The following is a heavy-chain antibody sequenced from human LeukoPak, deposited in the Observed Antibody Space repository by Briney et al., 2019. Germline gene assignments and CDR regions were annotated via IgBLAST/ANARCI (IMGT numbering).Heavy chain of an antibody. CDR1: GFTFSSYG. D-gene: IGHD3-22*01. CDR3: AKGNYDSSGYYYFDY. Sequence: PGGSLRLSCAASGFTFSSYGMHWVRQAPGKGLEWVAVIWYDGSNKCYADSVKDRFTISRDNSKNTLYLQMNSLRAEDTAVYYCAKGNYDSSGYYYFDYWGQGTLVTVSS. CDR2: IWYDGSNK. J-gene: IGHJ4*02. V-gene: IGHV3-33*06.